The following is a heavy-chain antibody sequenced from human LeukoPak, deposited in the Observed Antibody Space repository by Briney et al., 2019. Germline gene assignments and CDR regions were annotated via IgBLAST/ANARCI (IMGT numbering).Heavy chain of an antibody. Sequence: HGESLKTSCKGSGYSFTSYWIGWVRQMPGKGLEWMGIIYPGDSDTRYSPSFQGQVTISADKSISTAYLQWSSLKASDTAMYYCARLRVAGPRRVFDAFDIWGQGTMVTVSS. CDR2: IYPGDSDT. CDR3: ARLRVAGPRRVFDAFDI. J-gene: IGHJ3*02. V-gene: IGHV5-51*01. D-gene: IGHD6-19*01. CDR1: GYSFTSYW.